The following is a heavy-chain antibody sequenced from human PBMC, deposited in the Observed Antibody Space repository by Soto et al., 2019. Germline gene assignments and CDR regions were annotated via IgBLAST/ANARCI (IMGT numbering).Heavy chain of an antibody. D-gene: IGHD5-18*01. CDR2: ISYDGSNK. CDR1: GFTFSSYA. Sequence: SLRLSCAASGFTFSSYAMHWVRQAPGKGLEWVAVISYDGSNKYCADSVKGRFTISRDNSKNTLYLQMNSLRAEDTAVYYCARAPLARLWFGRYFDYWGQGTLVTVSS. CDR3: ARAPLARLWFGRYFDY. V-gene: IGHV3-30-3*01. J-gene: IGHJ4*02.